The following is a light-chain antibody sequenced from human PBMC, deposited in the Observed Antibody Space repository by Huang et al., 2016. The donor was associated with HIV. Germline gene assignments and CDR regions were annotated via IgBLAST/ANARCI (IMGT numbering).Light chain of an antibody. J-gene: IGKJ4*01. CDR3: QHYSNWPPLT. Sequence: IILTPSPATLSVSPGEGATLSCRASQSIGTNLAWYQQGPGQAPRPLVYGASTRATGVPVRVSGSGCGTQFNLTLSSLQSEEFATDYCQHYSNWPPLTCGGGTKVDI. V-gene: IGKV3-15*01. CDR2: GAS. CDR1: QSIGTN.